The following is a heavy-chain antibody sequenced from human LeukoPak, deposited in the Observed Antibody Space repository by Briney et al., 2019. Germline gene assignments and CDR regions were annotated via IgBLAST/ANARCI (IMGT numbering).Heavy chain of an antibody. CDR2: IIPILGIA. CDR1: GGTFISYA. V-gene: IGHV1-69*04. D-gene: IGHD3-22*01. CDR3: ARRSDSSGSDAFDI. Sequence: GASVKVSCKASGGTFISYAISWVRQAPGQGLEWMGRIIPILGIANYAQKFQGRVTITADKSTSTAYMELSSLRSEDTAVYYCARRSDSSGSDAFDIWGQGTMVTVSS. J-gene: IGHJ3*02.